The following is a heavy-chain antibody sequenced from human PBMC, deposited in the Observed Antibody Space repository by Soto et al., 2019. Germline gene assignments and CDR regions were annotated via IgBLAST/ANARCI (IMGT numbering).Heavy chain of an antibody. V-gene: IGHV4-30-4*01. J-gene: IGHJ5*02. D-gene: IGHD3-22*01. CDR3: AREYYDSSGPINWFDP. Sequence: PSETLSLTCTVSGGSISSGDYYWSWIRQPPGKGLEWIGYIYYSGSTYYNPSLKSRVTISVDTSKNQFSLKLSSVTAADTAVYYCAREYYDSSGPINWFDPWGQGTLVTVSS. CDR1: GGSISSGDYY. CDR2: IYYSGST.